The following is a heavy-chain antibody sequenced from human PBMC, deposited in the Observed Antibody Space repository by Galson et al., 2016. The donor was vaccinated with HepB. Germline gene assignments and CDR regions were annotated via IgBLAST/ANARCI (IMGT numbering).Heavy chain of an antibody. Sequence: SVKVSCKASGYTFDSYGVSWVRQAPGQGLEWMGWASTYSSYTQYAEKVQDRVSMTMDTYTTTAYLELKSLRSDDSAVYYCARDGHCTSKSCYIRPFKFSGMDVWGQGTTVIVSS. CDR2: ASTYSSYT. D-gene: IGHD2-8*01. CDR1: GYTFDSYG. CDR3: ARDGHCTSKSCYIRPFKFSGMDV. J-gene: IGHJ6*02. V-gene: IGHV1-18*04.